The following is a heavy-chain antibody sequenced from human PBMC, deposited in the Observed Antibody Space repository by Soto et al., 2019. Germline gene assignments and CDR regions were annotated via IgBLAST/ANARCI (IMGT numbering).Heavy chain of an antibody. CDR3: AKRSAVAGTKYFQH. J-gene: IGHJ1*01. V-gene: IGHV3-23*01. D-gene: IGHD6-19*01. CDR1: GFTFSSYA. CDR2: ISGSGGST. Sequence: GGSLRLSCAASGFTFSSYAMSWVRQAPGKGLEWISAISGSGGSTYYAESVKGRFTISRDNSKNTLYLQMNSLRAEDTAVYYCAKRSAVAGTKYFQHWGQGTLVTVSS.